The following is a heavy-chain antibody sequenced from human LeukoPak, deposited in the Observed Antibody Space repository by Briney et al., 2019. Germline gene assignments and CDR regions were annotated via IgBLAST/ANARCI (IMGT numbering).Heavy chain of an antibody. J-gene: IGHJ4*01. V-gene: IGHV4-59*01. CDR2: IYYSGTT. D-gene: IGHD4/OR15-4a*01. Sequence: SETLSLTCVVSGGSISNYYWSWIRQPPGRELEWIGFIYYSGTTNSNPYFQGRVTMSIDTSRNRFSLKLNSMTAADTAMYYCARERDYYFDSWGHGILVTVSS. CDR3: ARERDYYFDS. CDR1: GGSISNYY.